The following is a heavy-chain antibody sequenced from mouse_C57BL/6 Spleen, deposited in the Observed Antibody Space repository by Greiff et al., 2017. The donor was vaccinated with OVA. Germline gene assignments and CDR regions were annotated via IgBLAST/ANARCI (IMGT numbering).Heavy chain of an antibody. J-gene: IGHJ2*01. V-gene: IGHV14-1*01. CDR1: GFNIKDYY. Sequence: VQLQQSGAELVRPGASVKLSCTASGFNIKDYYMHWVKQRPEQGLEWIGRIDPEDGDTEYAPKFQGKATMTADTSSNTAYLQLSSLTSEYTAVYYCTTVSYYYGSSYDYWGQGTTLTVSS. D-gene: IGHD1-1*01. CDR3: TTVSYYYGSSYDY. CDR2: IDPEDGDT.